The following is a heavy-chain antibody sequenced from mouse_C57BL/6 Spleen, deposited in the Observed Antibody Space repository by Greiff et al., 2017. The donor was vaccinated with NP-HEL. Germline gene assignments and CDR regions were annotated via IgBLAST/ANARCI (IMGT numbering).Heavy chain of an antibody. CDR2: INPGSGGT. V-gene: IGHV1-54*01. CDR1: GYAFTNYL. D-gene: IGHD1-1*01. J-gene: IGHJ2*01. Sequence: QVQLQQSGAELVRPGTSVKVSCKASGYAFTNYLIEWVKQRPGQGLEWIGVINPGSGGTNYNEKFKGKATLTADKSSSTAYMQLSSLTSEDSAVYFCARLDYGSPFDYWGQGTTLTVSS. CDR3: ARLDYGSPFDY.